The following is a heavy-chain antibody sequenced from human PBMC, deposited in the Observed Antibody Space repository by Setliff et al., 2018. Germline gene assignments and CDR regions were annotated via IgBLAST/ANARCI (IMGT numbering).Heavy chain of an antibody. CDR3: ARESRYYYDNLGTLDY. V-gene: IGHV4-30-4*08. Sequence: PSETLSLTCTVSGGSISSYYWSWIRQPPGKGLEWIGYIYYSGSTYYNPSLKSRVTISVDTSKNQFSLKLSSVTAAETAVYYCARESRYYYDNLGTLDYWGQGTLVTVSS. J-gene: IGHJ4*02. D-gene: IGHD3-22*01. CDR1: GGSISSYY. CDR2: IYYSGST.